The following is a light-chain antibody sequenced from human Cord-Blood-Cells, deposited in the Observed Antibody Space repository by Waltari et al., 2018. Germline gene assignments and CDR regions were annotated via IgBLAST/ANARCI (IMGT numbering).Light chain of an antibody. Sequence: SSELTQDPAVSVALGQTVRITCPGVSLRSYYASWYQQKTGQAPVLVIYGKNNRPSGIPDRFSGSSSGNTASLTITGAQAEDKADYYCNSRDSSGNHLEFGGGTKLTVL. CDR1: SLRSYY. CDR3: NSRDSSGNHLE. V-gene: IGLV3-19*01. CDR2: GKN. J-gene: IGLJ2*01.